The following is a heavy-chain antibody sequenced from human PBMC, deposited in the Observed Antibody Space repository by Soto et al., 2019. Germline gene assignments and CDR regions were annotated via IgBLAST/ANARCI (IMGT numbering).Heavy chain of an antibody. CDR3: ARTIASKSGYGGRYFDY. V-gene: IGHV4-39*01. Sequence: ASETLSLTCTVSGGSISSSSYYWGWIRQPPGKGLEWIGSIYYSGSTYYNPSLKSRVTISVDTSKNQFSLKLSSVTAADTAVYYCARTIASKSGYGGRYFDYWGQGTLVTVSS. CDR1: GGSISSSSYY. D-gene: IGHD5-12*01. CDR2: IYYSGST. J-gene: IGHJ4*02.